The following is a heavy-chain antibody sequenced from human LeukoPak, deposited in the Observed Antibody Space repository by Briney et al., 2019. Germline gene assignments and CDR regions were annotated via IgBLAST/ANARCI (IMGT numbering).Heavy chain of an antibody. CDR3: ARVSEVVVVPAAMDY. CDR2: ISAYNGNT. D-gene: IGHD2-2*01. Sequence: ISAYNGNTNYAQKLQGRVTMTTDTSTSTAYMELRSLRSDDTAVYYCARVSEVVVVPAAMDYWGQGTLVTVSS. J-gene: IGHJ4*02. V-gene: IGHV1-18*01.